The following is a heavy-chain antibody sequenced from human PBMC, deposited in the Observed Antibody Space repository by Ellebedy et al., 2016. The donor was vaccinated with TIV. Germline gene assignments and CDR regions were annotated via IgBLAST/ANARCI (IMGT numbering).Heavy chain of an antibody. CDR2: ISYDGSNK. V-gene: IGHV3-30*04. J-gene: IGHJ4*02. Sequence: GESLKISCAASGFTFSNYPMHWARQAPGRGLEWVAVISYDGSNKYYADSVKGRFTISRDDSKNTLYLQMNSLRTEDTAVYYCARRYDNSAYYSAIDYWGQGTLVTVSS. CDR3: ARRYDNSAYYSAIDY. D-gene: IGHD3-22*01. CDR1: GFTFSNYP.